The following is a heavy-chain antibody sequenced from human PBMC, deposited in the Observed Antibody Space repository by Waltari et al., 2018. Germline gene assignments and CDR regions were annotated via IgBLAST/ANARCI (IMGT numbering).Heavy chain of an antibody. D-gene: IGHD4-17*01. CDR3: ARPGKDYREHVFDY. J-gene: IGHJ4*02. CDR1: GCSIPSTSYS. V-gene: IGHV4-39*07. Sequence: QVQLQESGPGLVQPSETLSLTCTVAGCSIPSTSYSWGWIRQPPVKGLEWLATIYYSGGTYYNPSLNSRVTISLDTSKNQFFLKLTSVTAADTALYYCARPGKDYREHVFDYWGQGILVTVSS. CDR2: IYYSGGT.